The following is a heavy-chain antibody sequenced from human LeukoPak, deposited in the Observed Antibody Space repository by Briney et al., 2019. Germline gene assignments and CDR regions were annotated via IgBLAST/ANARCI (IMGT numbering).Heavy chain of an antibody. CDR2: ISGSGGST. D-gene: IGHD2-2*01. CDR1: GFTFSSYA. V-gene: IGHV3-23*01. CDR3: AGAPTVLVGYCSSSSCQADY. Sequence: GGSLRLSCAASGFTFSSYAMSWVRQAPGKGLEWVSAISGSGGSTYYADSVKGRFTISRDNSKNTLYLQMNSLRVEDTAVYYCAGAPTVLVGYCSSSSCQADYWGQGTLVTVSS. J-gene: IGHJ4*02.